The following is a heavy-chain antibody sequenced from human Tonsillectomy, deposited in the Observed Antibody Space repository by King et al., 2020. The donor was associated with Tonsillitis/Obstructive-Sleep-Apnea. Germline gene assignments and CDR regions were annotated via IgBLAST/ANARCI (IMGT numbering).Heavy chain of an antibody. CDR1: AFAFAYYT. J-gene: IGHJ4*02. CDR3: ARDLSIAYFDY. V-gene: IGHV3-21*01. CDR2: IDATGNHV. Sequence: LVESGGGLVKPGGSLMLSCEASAFAFAYYTFDWVRQAPGKGLEWVSSIDATGNHVYYADSVKGRFTISRDNAKKSLYLEMTSPRADDTAVYYCARDLSIAYFDYWGQGTLVTVSS.